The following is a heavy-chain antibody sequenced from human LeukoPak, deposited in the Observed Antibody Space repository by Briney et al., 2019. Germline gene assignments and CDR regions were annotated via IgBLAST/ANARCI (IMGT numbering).Heavy chain of an antibody. Sequence: GGSLRLSCVPSGFSFSNYAMSWVRQAPGKGLEWVSSISGSGGSTHYVDSVKGRFTISRDNSRNTLYLQMNSLRADDTAIYYCAKDYGPDIVGTIGGYWGQGTLVTVSS. V-gene: IGHV3-23*01. CDR3: AKDYGPDIVGTIGGY. CDR1: GFSFSNYA. CDR2: ISGSGGST. D-gene: IGHD5-12*01. J-gene: IGHJ4*02.